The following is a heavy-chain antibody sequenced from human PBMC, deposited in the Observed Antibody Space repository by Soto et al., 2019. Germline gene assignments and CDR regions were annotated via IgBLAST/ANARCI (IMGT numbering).Heavy chain of an antibody. Sequence: PGGSLRLSCSASGFTFSSYAMHWVRQAPGKGLEYVSAISSNGGSTYYADSVKGRFTISRDNSKNTLYLQMSSLRAEDTAVYYCVQFSQSSSTMHFDYWGQGTLVTVSS. CDR1: GFTFSSYA. V-gene: IGHV3-64D*06. J-gene: IGHJ4*02. CDR3: VQFSQSSSTMHFDY. D-gene: IGHD6-6*01. CDR2: ISSNGGST.